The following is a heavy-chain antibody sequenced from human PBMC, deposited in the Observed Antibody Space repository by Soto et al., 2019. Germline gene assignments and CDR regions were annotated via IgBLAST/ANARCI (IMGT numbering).Heavy chain of an antibody. V-gene: IGHV3-74*01. D-gene: IGHD2-15*01. CDR2: INSDGSST. J-gene: IGHJ6*02. Sequence: GGSLRLSCAASGFTFSSYWMHWVRQAPGKGLVWVSRINSDGSSTSYADSVKGRFTISRDNAKNTLYLQMNSLRAEDTAVYYCARVGPLLDIVVVVAASYYYYGMDVWGQGTTVTVAS. CDR1: GFTFSSYW. CDR3: ARVGPLLDIVVVVAASYYYYGMDV.